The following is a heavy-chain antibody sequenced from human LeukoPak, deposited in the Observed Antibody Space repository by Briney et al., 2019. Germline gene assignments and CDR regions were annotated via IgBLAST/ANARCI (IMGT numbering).Heavy chain of an antibody. J-gene: IGHJ4*02. V-gene: IGHV3-30-3*01. Sequence: GGSPRLSCEGSGFTFSINAMHWVRQAPGKGLEWLAVISYDGTKQYFADSVKGRFTISRDNSKNTLYLQMNSLRAEDTAVYYCARGTIKGGFGELSSLDYWGQGTLVTVSS. CDR3: ARGTIKGGFGELSSLDY. CDR1: GFTFSINA. CDR2: ISYDGTKQ. D-gene: IGHD3-10*01.